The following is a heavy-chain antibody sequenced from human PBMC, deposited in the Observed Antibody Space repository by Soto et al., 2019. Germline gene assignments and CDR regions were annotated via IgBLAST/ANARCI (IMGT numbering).Heavy chain of an antibody. CDR2: ISYDGSNK. Sequence: QVQLVESGGGVVQPGRSLRLSCAASGFTFSSYAMHWVRRAPGKGLEWVAVISYDGSNKYYADSVKGRFTISRDNSKNTLYLQMNSLRAEDTAVYYCARETYYDFWSGPYYGMDVWGQGTTVTVSS. CDR3: ARETYYDFWSGPYYGMDV. V-gene: IGHV3-30-3*01. CDR1: GFTFSSYA. D-gene: IGHD3-3*01. J-gene: IGHJ6*02.